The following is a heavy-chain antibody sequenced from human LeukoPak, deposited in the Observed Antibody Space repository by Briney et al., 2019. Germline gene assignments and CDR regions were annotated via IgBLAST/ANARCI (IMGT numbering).Heavy chain of an antibody. CDR1: GFTLSSYE. J-gene: IGHJ6*03. Sequence: HPGGSLRLSCAASGFTLSSYEMNWVRQAPGKGLEWVSYISSCGTTIYYADSVKGRFTISRDNAKNSLYLQMNSLRAEDAAVYYCAKWGPGYYYYIDVWGKGTTVTVSS. V-gene: IGHV3-48*03. CDR3: AKWGPGYYYYIDV. D-gene: IGHD2-8*01. CDR2: ISSCGTTI.